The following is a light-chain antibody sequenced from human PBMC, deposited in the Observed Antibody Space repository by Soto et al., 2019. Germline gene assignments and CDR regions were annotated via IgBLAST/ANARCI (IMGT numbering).Light chain of an antibody. CDR2: KAS. J-gene: IGKJ4*01. Sequence: DIQMTQSPSTLSGSVGDRVTITCRASQTISSWLAWYQQKPGKAPKLLIYKASTLKSGVPSRFSGSGSGTEFTLTISSLQPDDFATYYCQQRSNWPPALSFGGGTKVDIK. V-gene: IGKV1-5*03. CDR1: QTISSW. CDR3: QQRSNWPPALS.